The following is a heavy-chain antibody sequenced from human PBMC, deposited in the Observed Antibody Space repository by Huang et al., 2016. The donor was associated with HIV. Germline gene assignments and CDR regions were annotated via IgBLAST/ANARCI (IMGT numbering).Heavy chain of an antibody. Sequence: QVQLEQSGPAVRKPGSSVKVSCQASGGSFSDQIISWVRQAPGQRFEWMGGICPRVRGTAEGQEFKGRGTMTADESTATIYMELNSLTSEDTAVYYCAMSLRYQYDSRSYWGRYFDYWGQGTLVTVSS. CDR2: ICPRVRGT. D-gene: IGHD3-16*01. V-gene: IGHV1-69*01. CDR1: GGSFSDQI. J-gene: IGHJ4*02. CDR3: AMSLRYQYDSRSYWGRYFDY.